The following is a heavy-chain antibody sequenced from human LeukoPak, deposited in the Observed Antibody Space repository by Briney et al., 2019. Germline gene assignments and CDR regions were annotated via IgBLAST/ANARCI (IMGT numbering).Heavy chain of an antibody. V-gene: IGHV3-48*01. CDR1: GFTFSSYR. Sequence: GGSLRLSCGASGFTFSSYRMNWVRQAPGKGLEWVSYISSSSSTIYYADSVKGRFTISRDNAKNSLYLQMNSLRAEDTAVYYCARDGNGYSYIDASDIWGQGTMVTVSS. D-gene: IGHD5-18*01. CDR2: ISSSSSTI. J-gene: IGHJ3*02. CDR3: ARDGNGYSYIDASDI.